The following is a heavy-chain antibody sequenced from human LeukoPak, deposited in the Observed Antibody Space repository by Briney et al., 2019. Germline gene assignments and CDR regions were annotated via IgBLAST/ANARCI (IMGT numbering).Heavy chain of an antibody. Sequence: GGSLRLSCAASGFTFNDYTMNWVRQAPGRGLEWVSSISSTSSYIHYADSVMGRFTISRDNAKKSLYLQMNSLRAEDTAVYYCASLYGGNLDTDYWGQGALVTVSS. CDR3: ASLYGGNLDTDY. CDR1: GFTFNDYT. D-gene: IGHD4-23*01. CDR2: ISSTSSYI. V-gene: IGHV3-21*01. J-gene: IGHJ4*02.